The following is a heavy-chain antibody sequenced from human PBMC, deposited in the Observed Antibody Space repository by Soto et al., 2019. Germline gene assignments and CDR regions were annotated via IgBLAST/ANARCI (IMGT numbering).Heavy chain of an antibody. V-gene: IGHV3-64*01. CDR3: ARDGNMVRGVIKPLYYYYYMDV. CDR1: GFTFSSYA. CDR2: ISSNGGST. J-gene: IGHJ6*03. D-gene: IGHD3-10*01. Sequence: GGSLRLSCAASGFTFSSYAVHWVRQAPGKGLEYVSAISSNGGSTYYANSVKGRFTISRDNSKNTLYLQMGSLRAEDMAVYYCARDGNMVRGVIKPLYYYYYMDVWGKGTTVTVSS.